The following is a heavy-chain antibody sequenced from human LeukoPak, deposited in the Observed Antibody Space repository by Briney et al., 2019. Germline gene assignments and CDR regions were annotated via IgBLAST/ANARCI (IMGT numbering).Heavy chain of an antibody. CDR2: ISAYYGHT. J-gene: IGHJ4*02. CDR3: ARDFYHGHCAGLSCFLLDY. V-gene: IGHV1-18*01. D-gene: IGHD2-8*02. CDR1: GYSFTSYG. Sequence: ASVKVSCKASGYSFTSYGITWVRQAPGQGLEWMGWISAYYGHTNYAQKLQGRVTMTTDTSTNTAYMELRSLRPDDTAVYYCARDFYHGHCAGLSCFLLDYWGQGALVIVSS.